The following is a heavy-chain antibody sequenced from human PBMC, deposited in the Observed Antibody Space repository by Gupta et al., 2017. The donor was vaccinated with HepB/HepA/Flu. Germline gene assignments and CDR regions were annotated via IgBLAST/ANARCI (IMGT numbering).Heavy chain of an antibody. CDR3: VRGGSIVSARWGGLESIDY. CDR1: GFTFSYYW. Sequence: EVQLVESGGGLVQPGGSLRLSGAASGFTFSYYWMHWVRQAPGKGRVWFSSIYKDGSSTRYAESVKGRVTVSRDNAKNTVYLKWKSLRAEETAVYYGVRGGSIVSARWGGLESIDYWGQGTMVTVSA. V-gene: IGHV3-74*01. J-gene: IGHJ4*02. CDR2: IYKDGSST. D-gene: IGHD5/OR15-5a*01.